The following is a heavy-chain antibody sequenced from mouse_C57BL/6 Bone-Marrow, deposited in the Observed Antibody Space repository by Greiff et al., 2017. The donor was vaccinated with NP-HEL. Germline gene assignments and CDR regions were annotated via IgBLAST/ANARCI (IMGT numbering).Heavy chain of an antibody. J-gene: IGHJ4*01. D-gene: IGHD1-1*01. Sequence: EVKLVESGGGLVQPKGSLKLSCAASGFSFNTYAMNWVRQAPGKGLEWVARIRSKSNNYATYYADSVKDRFTISRDDSESMLYLQMNNLKTEDTAMYYCVRPLREAMDYWGQGTSVTVSS. CDR3: VRPLREAMDY. CDR1: GFSFNTYA. V-gene: IGHV10-1*01. CDR2: IRSKSNNYAT.